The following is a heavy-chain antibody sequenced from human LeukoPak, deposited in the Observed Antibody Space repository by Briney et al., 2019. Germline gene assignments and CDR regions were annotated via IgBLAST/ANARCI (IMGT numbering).Heavy chain of an antibody. CDR3: ARQDGYSYPY. CDR1: GFTFSSYW. J-gene: IGHJ4*02. D-gene: IGHD5-18*01. CDR2: MNSDGSST. V-gene: IGHV3-74*01. Sequence: GGSLTLSCAPSGFTFSSYWMHWVRQAPGKGLVWVSRMNSDGSSTTYEDSVKGRFTISRDNAKNTLYLQMNSLRAEDTAVYYCARQDGYSYPYWGQGTLVTVSS.